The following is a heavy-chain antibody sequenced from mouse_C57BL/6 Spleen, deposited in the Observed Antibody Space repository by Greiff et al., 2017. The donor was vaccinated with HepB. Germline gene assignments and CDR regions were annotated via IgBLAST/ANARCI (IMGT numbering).Heavy chain of an antibody. CDR3: ARDGSNSYFDY. Sequence: DVQLVESGGGLVKPGGSLKLSCAASGFTFSSYAMSWVRQTPEKRLEWVATISDGGSYTYYPDNVKGRFTISRDNAKNNLYLQMSHLKSEDTAMYYCARDGSNSYFDYWGQGTTLTVSS. CDR1: GFTFSSYA. J-gene: IGHJ2*01. V-gene: IGHV5-4*01. CDR2: ISDGGSYT. D-gene: IGHD1-1*01.